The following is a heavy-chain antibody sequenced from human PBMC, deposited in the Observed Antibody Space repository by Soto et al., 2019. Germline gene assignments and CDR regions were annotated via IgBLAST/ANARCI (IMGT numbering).Heavy chain of an antibody. Sequence: PGGSLRLSCAASGFTFSSYDMHWVRQGTGKGLEWVSAIGTAGDTYYPGSVKGRFAISRENAKNSLYLQMNSLRAGDTAVYYCARGVYYYDSSGSYYYFDYWGQGTLVTVSS. CDR2: IGTAGDT. J-gene: IGHJ4*02. CDR3: ARGVYYYDSSGSYYYFDY. V-gene: IGHV3-13*01. D-gene: IGHD3-22*01. CDR1: GFTFSSYD.